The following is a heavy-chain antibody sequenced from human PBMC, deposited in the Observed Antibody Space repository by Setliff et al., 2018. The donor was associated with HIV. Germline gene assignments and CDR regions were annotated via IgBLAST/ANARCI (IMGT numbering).Heavy chain of an antibody. CDR2: ISTYNGNT. J-gene: IGHJ4*01. V-gene: IGHV1-18*01. CDR3: ARGGVAVGDMTPSDY. CDR1: GYTFTSYG. D-gene: IGHD6-19*01. Sequence: ASVKVSCKASGYTFTSYGITWVRQAPGQGLEWLGWISTYNGNTNYAQKFQGRVTMTTDTSTSTAYMDPRSLRSDDTAVYYCARGGVAVGDMTPSDYWGHGNLVTVSS.